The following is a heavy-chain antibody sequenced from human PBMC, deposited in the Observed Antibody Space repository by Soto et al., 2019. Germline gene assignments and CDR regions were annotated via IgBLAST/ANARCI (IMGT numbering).Heavy chain of an antibody. D-gene: IGHD6-19*01. CDR2: ISHDGSIQ. Sequence: QVQLVESGGGVVQPGRSLRLSCAASGFTFSNYGMHWLRQAPGKGLEWVAVISHDGSIQHYGDSVKGRFTISRDNSKNTLYLQMNSLRTEDTAVYYCAKETIAVAGPNYFGYWGQGTLVTVSS. CDR3: AKETIAVAGPNYFGY. CDR1: GFTFSNYG. V-gene: IGHV3-30*18. J-gene: IGHJ4*02.